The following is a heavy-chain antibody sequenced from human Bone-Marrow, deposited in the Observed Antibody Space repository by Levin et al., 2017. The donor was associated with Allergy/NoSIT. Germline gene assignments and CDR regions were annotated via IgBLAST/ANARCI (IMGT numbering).Heavy chain of an antibody. CDR1: GFTFRSYS. V-gene: IGHV3-15*01. CDR3: HTWYRQPGLPGRGDY. CDR2: IKRTSDGGTT. Sequence: GGSLRLSCAASGFTFRSYSMNWVRQAPGKGLEGVGRIKRTSDGGTTDYAAPVKGRFTISRDDYTNTVYLQLDSLKTDDTAVYYCHTWYRQPGLPGRGDYWGEGTLVIVS. D-gene: IGHD1-14*01. J-gene: IGHJ4*02.